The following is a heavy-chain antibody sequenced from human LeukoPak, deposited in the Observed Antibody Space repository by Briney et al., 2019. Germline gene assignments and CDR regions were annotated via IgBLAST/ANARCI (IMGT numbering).Heavy chain of an antibody. CDR3: AKDGLAYSSSYRFDP. CDR2: ISYDGSNK. Sequence: GGSLRLSCAASGFTFSSYGMHWVRQAPGKGLEGVAVISYDGSNKYYADSVKGRFTISRDNSKNTLYLQMNSLRAEDTAVYYCAKDGLAYSSSYRFDPWGQGTLVTVSS. J-gene: IGHJ5*02. D-gene: IGHD6-13*01. CDR1: GFTFSSYG. V-gene: IGHV3-30*18.